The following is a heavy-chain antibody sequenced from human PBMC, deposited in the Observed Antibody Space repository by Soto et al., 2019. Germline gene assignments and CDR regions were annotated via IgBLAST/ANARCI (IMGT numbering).Heavy chain of an antibody. CDR1: GFTFSSYG. J-gene: IGHJ6*02. CDR3: ARVHQWELLDYYYGMDV. Sequence: AGGSLRLSCAASGFTFSSYGMHWVRQAPGKGLEWVAVIWYDGSNKYYADSVKGRFTISRDNSKNTLYLQMNSLRAEDTAVYYCARVHQWELLDYYYGMDVWGQGTTVTVSS. D-gene: IGHD1-26*01. CDR2: IWYDGSNK. V-gene: IGHV3-33*01.